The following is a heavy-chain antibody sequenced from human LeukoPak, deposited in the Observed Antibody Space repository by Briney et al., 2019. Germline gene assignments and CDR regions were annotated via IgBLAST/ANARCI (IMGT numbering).Heavy chain of an antibody. CDR1: GGSISSYY. D-gene: IGHD2-2*01. V-gene: IGHV4-4*07. J-gene: IGHJ5*02. CDR3: AREGYGYCSSTSCSNWFDP. Sequence: SETLSLTCTVSGGSISSYYWSWIRQPAGKGLEWIGRIYTSGSTNYNPSLKSRVTMSVDTSKNQFSLKLSSVTAADTAVYYCAREGYGYCSSTSCSNWFDPWGQGTLATVSS. CDR2: IYTSGST.